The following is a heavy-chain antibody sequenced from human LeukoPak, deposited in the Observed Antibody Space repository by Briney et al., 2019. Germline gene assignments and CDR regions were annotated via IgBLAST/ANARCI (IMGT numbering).Heavy chain of an antibody. J-gene: IGHJ4*02. V-gene: IGHV1-69*05. D-gene: IGHD3-3*01. Sequence: SVKVSCKASGGTFSSYAISWVRQAPGQGLEWMGRIIPIFGTANYAQKFQGRVTITTDESTSTVYMELSSLRSEDTAVYYCARALGILEPFDYWGQGTLVTVSS. CDR1: GGTFSSYA. CDR2: IIPIFGTA. CDR3: ARALGILEPFDY.